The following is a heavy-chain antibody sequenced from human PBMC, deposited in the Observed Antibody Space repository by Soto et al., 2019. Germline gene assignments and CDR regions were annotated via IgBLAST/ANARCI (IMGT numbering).Heavy chain of an antibody. Sequence: PSATLSLTCTVSGSSISHYYWSWIRQPPGKGLQWIAYIYYTGSTNYNPSLNSRITMSVDTSKNQFSLRLTSVTAAETAVYDCARRYYDNGDYYQHVGYSRQGTLVAVP. J-gene: IGHJ4*02. CDR2: IYYTGST. CDR3: ARRYYDNGDYYQHVGY. CDR1: GSSISHYY. V-gene: IGHV4-59*01. D-gene: IGHD3-22*01.